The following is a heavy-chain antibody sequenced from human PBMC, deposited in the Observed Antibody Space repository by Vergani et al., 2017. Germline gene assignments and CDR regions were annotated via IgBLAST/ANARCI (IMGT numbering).Heavy chain of an antibody. CDR2: TNAGNGNT. Sequence: QVQLVQSGAAVKKPGASVKVSCKASGYTFTSYAMHWVRQAPGQRLEWMGWTNAGNGNTQYSQKFQGRVTITRDTSASTAYMELSSLRSEDTAVYYCARGLGQLVGHYFDYWCQGTLVTVSS. V-gene: IGHV1-3*01. D-gene: IGHD6-6*01. J-gene: IGHJ4*02. CDR1: GYTFTSYA. CDR3: ARGLGQLVGHYFDY.